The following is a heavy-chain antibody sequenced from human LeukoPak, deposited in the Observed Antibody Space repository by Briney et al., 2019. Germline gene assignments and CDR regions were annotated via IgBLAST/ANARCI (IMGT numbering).Heavy chain of an antibody. Sequence: SVKVSCKASGGTFSSYAISWVRQAPGQGLEWMGRIIPIFGTANYAQKFQGRVTITTDESTSTAYMELSSLRSEDTALYYCAVGPDLVVITGAFDIWGQGTMVTVSS. CDR3: AVGPDLVVITGAFDI. J-gene: IGHJ3*02. CDR2: IIPIFGTA. CDR1: GGTFSSYA. D-gene: IGHD3-22*01. V-gene: IGHV1-69*05.